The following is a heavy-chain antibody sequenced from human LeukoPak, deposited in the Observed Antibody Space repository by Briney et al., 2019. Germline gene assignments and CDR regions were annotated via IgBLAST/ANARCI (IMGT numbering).Heavy chain of an antibody. CDR2: IYYSGST. CDR1: GFTFGSYW. Sequence: LRLSCAASGFTFGSYWMHWVRQAPGKGLEWIGSIYYSGSTYYNPSLKSRVTISVDTSKNQFSLKLSSVTAADTAVYYCASFVVVPAAIAFGYWGQGTLVTVSS. J-gene: IGHJ4*02. V-gene: IGHV4-39*01. D-gene: IGHD2-2*01. CDR3: ASFVVVPAAIAFGY.